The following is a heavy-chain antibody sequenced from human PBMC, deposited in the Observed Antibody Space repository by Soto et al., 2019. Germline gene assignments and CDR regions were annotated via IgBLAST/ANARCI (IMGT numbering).Heavy chain of an antibody. V-gene: IGHV3-30*18. CDR1: GSSFSSYG. J-gene: IGHJ4*02. D-gene: IGHD6-13*01. Sequence: QVQLVESGGGVVQPGRSLRLSCAASGSSFSSYGIHWVRHVPGQGLEWVAVISYDGTYKHYADSVKGRFTFSRDNSKNTVYLQMNSLRAEDTAVYYCAKDRGYYSRSWPFYWGQGTPVTVSS. CDR2: ISYDGTYK. CDR3: AKDRGYYSRSWPFY.